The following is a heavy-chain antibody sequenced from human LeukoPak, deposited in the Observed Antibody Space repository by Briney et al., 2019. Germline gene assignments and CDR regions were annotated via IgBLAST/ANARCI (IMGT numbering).Heavy chain of an antibody. D-gene: IGHD6-19*01. Sequence: GGSLRLSCTASGFSFSTSWMIWVRETPGKGLEWLANIKKDGSEEYYVDSVKTRFTISRDNAKNSLYLQLNSLFVEDTAVYYCARLSTSVAGGDHWGQGTLVTVSS. V-gene: IGHV3-7*01. J-gene: IGHJ4*02. CDR2: IKKDGSEE. CDR1: GFSFSTSW. CDR3: ARLSTSVAGGDH.